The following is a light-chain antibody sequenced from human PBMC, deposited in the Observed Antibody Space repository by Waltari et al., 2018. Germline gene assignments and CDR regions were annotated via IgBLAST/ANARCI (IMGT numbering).Light chain of an antibody. V-gene: IGLV2-8*01. Sequence: QSALTQPPSASGSPGQSATIPCAGTSSDVAAYHSVPWYQQHPGKVPKLMLYEVTKRPSGVPDRFAGSKSGNTASLTVSGLQAEDEADYYCSSYAGTNNLVFGGGTKLTVL. CDR3: SSYAGTNNLV. CDR2: EVT. J-gene: IGLJ3*02. CDR1: SSDVAAYHS.